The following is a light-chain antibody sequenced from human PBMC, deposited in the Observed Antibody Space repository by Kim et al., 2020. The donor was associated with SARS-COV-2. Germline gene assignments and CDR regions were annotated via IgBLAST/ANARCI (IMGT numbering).Light chain of an antibody. Sequence: SYELTQPLSVSVALGQTARITSGGNNIGSKNVHWYQQKPGQAPVLVIYRDSNRPSGIPERFSGSNSGNTATLTISRAQAGDEADYYCQVWDSSTAWVFGG. CDR1: NIGSKN. CDR2: RDS. V-gene: IGLV3-9*01. J-gene: IGLJ3*02. CDR3: QVWDSSTAWV.